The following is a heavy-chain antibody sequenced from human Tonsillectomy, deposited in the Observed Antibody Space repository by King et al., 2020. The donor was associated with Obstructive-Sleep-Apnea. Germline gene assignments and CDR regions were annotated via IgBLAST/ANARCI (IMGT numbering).Heavy chain of an antibody. CDR1: GFTFSTYA. V-gene: IGHV3-30*04. J-gene: IGHJ4*02. CDR2: ISDDGDYK. CDR3: ARGKVMSYDSSAYSNFDH. Sequence: VQLVESGGGVVQPGKSLKLSCAASGFTFSTYAMHWVRQAPGKGLEWVAVISDDGDYKSYADSEKGRFTISRDNSKNTLYLQMNSLRDEDTSMYHCARGKVMSYDSSAYSNFDHWGQGTLVTVSS. D-gene: IGHD3-22*01.